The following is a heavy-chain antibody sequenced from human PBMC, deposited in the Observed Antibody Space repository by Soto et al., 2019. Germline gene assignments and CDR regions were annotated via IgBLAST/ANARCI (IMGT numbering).Heavy chain of an antibody. V-gene: IGHV3-23*01. D-gene: IGHD3-10*01. CDR1: GFTFSSYA. CDR2: ISGSGGST. CDR3: AKETAINMVRGVNWLDP. J-gene: IGHJ5*02. Sequence: PGGSLRLSCAASGFTFSSYAMSWVRQAPGKGLEWVSAISGSGGSTYYADSVKGRFTISRDNSKNTLYLQMNSLRAEDTAVYYCAKETAINMVRGVNWLDPWGQGTLVTVYS.